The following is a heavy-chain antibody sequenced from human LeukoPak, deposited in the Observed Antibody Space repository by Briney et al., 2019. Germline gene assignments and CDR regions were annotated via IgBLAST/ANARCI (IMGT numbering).Heavy chain of an antibody. CDR2: TYPGDSDT. CDR1: GYSFTSYW. V-gene: IGHV5-51*01. J-gene: IGHJ6*04. D-gene: IGHD1-1*01. CDR3: ARMDGRYSPYYYGMDV. Sequence: GESLKISCKGSGYSFTSYWNGWGRQVPGKGLEWMGITYPGDSDTRYSPSFQGQVTISADKSISTAYLQWSSLKASDTAMYYCARMDGRYSPYYYGMDVWGKGTTVTVSS.